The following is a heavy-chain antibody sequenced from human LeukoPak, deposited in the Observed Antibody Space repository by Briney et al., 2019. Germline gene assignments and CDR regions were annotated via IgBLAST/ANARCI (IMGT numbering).Heavy chain of an antibody. Sequence: GGSLRLSCAASGFTFSSYEMNWVRQAPGKGLEGVSYISSSGSTIYYADSVKGRFTISRDNAKNSLYLQMNSLRAEDTAVYYCAKEGLRFFDFWGQGTLVTVSS. CDR1: GFTFSSYE. CDR2: ISSSGSTI. J-gene: IGHJ4*01. D-gene: IGHD5-12*01. CDR3: AKEGLRFFDF. V-gene: IGHV3-48*03.